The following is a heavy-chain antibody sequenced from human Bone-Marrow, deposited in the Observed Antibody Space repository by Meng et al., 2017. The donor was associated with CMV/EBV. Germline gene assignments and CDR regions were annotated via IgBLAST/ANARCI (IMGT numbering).Heavy chain of an antibody. CDR2: IIPILGIA. D-gene: IGHD5-24*01. CDR3: ARVRGDYNYRPFKY. V-gene: IGHV1-69*02. Sequence: SVKVSCKASGGTFSSYTISWVRQAPGQGLEWMGRIIPILGIANYAQKFQGRVTITADKTTSTAYMELSRLRSDDTAVYYCARVRGDYNYRPFKYWGHGTLVTGSS. J-gene: IGHJ4*01. CDR1: GGTFSSYT.